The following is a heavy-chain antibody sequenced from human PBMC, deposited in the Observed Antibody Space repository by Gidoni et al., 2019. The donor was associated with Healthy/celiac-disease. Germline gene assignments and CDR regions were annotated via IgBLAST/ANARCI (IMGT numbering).Heavy chain of an antibody. D-gene: IGHD6-19*01. Sequence: HVQLVESGGGVIQPGRTLRRSCAAAGVTFSSYAMHWFRQAPGKGLVWVAVISYDGSNKYYADSVKGRFTISRDNSNNTLYLQMNSLRAEDTAVYYCASQAVAGSYFDYWGQGTLVTVSS. CDR3: ASQAVAGSYFDY. V-gene: IGHV3-30-3*01. CDR1: GVTFSSYA. J-gene: IGHJ4*02. CDR2: ISYDGSNK.